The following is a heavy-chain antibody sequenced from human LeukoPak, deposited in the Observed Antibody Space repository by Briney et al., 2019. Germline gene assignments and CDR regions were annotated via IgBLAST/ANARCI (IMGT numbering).Heavy chain of an antibody. V-gene: IGHV4-59*01. J-gene: IGHJ4*02. CDR2: IYYSGST. Sequence: PSETLSLTCTVSGGSISSYYWSWIRQPPGKGLEWIGYIYYSGSTNYNPSLKSRVTISVDTSKNQFSLKLSSVTAADTAVYYCARVRNAVTPPHYFDYWGQGTLVTVSS. CDR1: GGSISSYY. CDR3: ARVRNAVTPPHYFDY. D-gene: IGHD4-17*01.